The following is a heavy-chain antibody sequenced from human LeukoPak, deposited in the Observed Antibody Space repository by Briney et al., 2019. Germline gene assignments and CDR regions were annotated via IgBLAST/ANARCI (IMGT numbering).Heavy chain of an antibody. CDR2: IRSDGTEK. CDR3: AKDGDTGGYSYFDY. V-gene: IGHV3-30*02. CDR1: GFTFSTHG. D-gene: IGHD3-22*01. J-gene: IGHJ4*02. Sequence: PGGSLRLSCGASGFTFSTHGMHWVRQAPGKGLEWVAFIRSDGTEKYYVDSVKGRFTISRDNSKNTLYLQMNSLRPEDTALYFCAKDGDTGGYSYFDYWGQGTLVTVSS.